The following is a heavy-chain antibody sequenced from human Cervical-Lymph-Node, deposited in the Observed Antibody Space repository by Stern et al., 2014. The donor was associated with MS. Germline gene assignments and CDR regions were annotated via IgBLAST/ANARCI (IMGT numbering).Heavy chain of an antibody. V-gene: IGHV7-4-1*02. CDR2: INTNTGDP. Sequence: VQLVESGSQMKNPGDSVKVSCKGSGYIFTNYALNWVRQAPGQGLEWMGWINTNTGDPTSAQDFTGRVVFSLDTSVSTAYLQISGLKAEDTAVYYCTRQDSNYIFDYWGQGTLVTVSS. J-gene: IGHJ4*02. CDR3: TRQDSNYIFDY. D-gene: IGHD4-11*01. CDR1: GYIFTNYA.